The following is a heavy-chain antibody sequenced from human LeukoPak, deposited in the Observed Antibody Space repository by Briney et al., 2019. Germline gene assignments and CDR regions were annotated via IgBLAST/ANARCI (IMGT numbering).Heavy chain of an antibody. CDR3: TIGKVASRRGSWFDP. D-gene: IGHD6-6*01. J-gene: IGHJ5*02. CDR1: GYTFTSYD. V-gene: IGHV1-8*02. Sequence: ASVKVSCKTSGYTFTSYDINWVRQATGQGLEWMGWMNPNSGNTGYAQKFQGRVTMTRNTSISTAYMDLSSLTSEDTAVYYCTIGKVASRRGSWFDPWGQGTLVTVSS. CDR2: MNPNSGNT.